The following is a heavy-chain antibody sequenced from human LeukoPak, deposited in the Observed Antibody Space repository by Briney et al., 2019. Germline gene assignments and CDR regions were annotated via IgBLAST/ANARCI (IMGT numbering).Heavy chain of an antibody. J-gene: IGHJ4*02. CDR1: GFTVSSNY. Sequence: WGSLRLSCAASGFTVSSNYMSWVRQAPGRGLEWVSVIYSGGSTYYADSVKGRFTISRDNAKNSLYLQMNSLRAEDTAVYYCARDYGGSSPFDYWGQGTLVTVSS. V-gene: IGHV3-53*01. CDR2: IYSGGST. CDR3: ARDYGGSSPFDY. D-gene: IGHD4-23*01.